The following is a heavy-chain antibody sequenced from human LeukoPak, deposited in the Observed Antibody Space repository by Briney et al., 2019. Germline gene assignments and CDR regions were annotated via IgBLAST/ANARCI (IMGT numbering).Heavy chain of an antibody. CDR1: GFSLSTSGMC. Sequence: RASGPALVKPTQTLTLTCTFSGFSLSTSGMCVSWIRQPPGKALEWLARIDWDDDKYYSTSLETRLTISKDTSKNQVVLTMTNMDPVDTATYYCARIVEGAADYWGQGTLVTVSS. V-gene: IGHV2-70*11. J-gene: IGHJ4*02. D-gene: IGHD3-16*01. CDR2: IDWDDDK. CDR3: ARIVEGAADY.